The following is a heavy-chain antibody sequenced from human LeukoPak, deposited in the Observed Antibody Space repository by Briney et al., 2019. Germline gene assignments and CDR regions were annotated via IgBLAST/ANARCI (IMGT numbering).Heavy chain of an antibody. V-gene: IGHV3-23*01. CDR1: GFTFSNYA. D-gene: IGHD2-2*01. CDR2: INGRGGRT. Sequence: GGSLRLSCEASGFTFSNYAMSWVRQAPGKGLEWVSGINGRGGRTYYADSVKGRFAISRDNSKNTLYLQMNSLRAEDTAVYYCAKDRAPAAGDDAFDIWGQGTMVTVSS. J-gene: IGHJ3*02. CDR3: AKDRAPAAGDDAFDI.